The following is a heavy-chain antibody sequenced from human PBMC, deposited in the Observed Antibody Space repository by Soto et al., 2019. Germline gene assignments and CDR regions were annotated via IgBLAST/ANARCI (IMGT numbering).Heavy chain of an antibody. J-gene: IGHJ6*02. CDR3: ARDDLGYCSSTSGYVVYYYGMDV. CDR2: ISAYNGNT. D-gene: IGHD2-2*01. Sequence: ASVKVSCKASGYTFTSYGISWVRQAPGQGLEWMGWISAYNGNTNYAQKLQGRVTMTTDTSTSTAYMELRSLRSDDTAVYYCARDDLGYCSSTSGYVVYYYGMDVWGQGTTVTVSS. CDR1: GYTFTSYG. V-gene: IGHV1-18*01.